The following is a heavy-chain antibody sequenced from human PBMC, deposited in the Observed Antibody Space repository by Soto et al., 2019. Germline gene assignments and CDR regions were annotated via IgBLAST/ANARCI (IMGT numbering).Heavy chain of an antibody. J-gene: IGHJ6*01. CDR2: IDPSDSYT. D-gene: IGHD4-17*01. V-gene: IGHV5-10-1*01. CDR1: GYSFTSYW. Sequence: GESLKISCKGSGYSFTSYWISWVRQMPGKGLEWMGRIDPSDSYTNSSPSFQGHVTISADKSISTAYLQWSSLKASGTAMYYCVSLFLPYGVQHLYGVDVWGQGTTDTVSS. CDR3: VSLFLPYGVQHLYGVDV.